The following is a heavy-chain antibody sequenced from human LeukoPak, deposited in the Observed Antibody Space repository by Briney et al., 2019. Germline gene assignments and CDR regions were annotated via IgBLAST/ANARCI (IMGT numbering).Heavy chain of an antibody. D-gene: IGHD5-18*01. CDR2: IYHSGST. Sequence: PSGTLSLTCAVSGGSISSSNWWSWVRQPPGKGLEWIGEIYHSGSTNYNPSLKSRVTISVDKSKNQFSLKLSSVTAADTAVYYCASGANTAALYYYYGMDVWGQGTTVTVSS. CDR3: ASGANTAALYYYYGMDV. J-gene: IGHJ6*02. CDR1: GGSISSSNW. V-gene: IGHV4-4*02.